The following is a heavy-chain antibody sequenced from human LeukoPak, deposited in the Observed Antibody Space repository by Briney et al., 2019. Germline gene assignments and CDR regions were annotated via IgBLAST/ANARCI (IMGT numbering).Heavy chain of an antibody. J-gene: IGHJ4*02. V-gene: IGHV3-30-3*02. D-gene: IGHD6-19*01. CDR2: VGNDEKTI. Sequence: GGSLRLSCVASGFTFTGHSMHWVRQAPGKGLEWVAVVGNDEKTIFYADSVKGRFTISRDNSKNTLYLQMNSLRAEDTAVYYCAKPAISSSGWYYDYWGQGTLVTVSS. CDR1: GFTFTGHS. CDR3: AKPAISSSGWYYDY.